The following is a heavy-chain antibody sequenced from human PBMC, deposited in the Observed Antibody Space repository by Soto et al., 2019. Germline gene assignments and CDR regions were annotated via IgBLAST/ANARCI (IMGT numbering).Heavy chain of an antibody. CDR3: ATRGRQAVNNCFDF. Sequence: PGGSLRLSCAASGFTLSSYAMHWVRQPPGTGLEWVAVISNDETYKEYADSVKGRFTISRDNSKNTVDLQMNSLRVDDTAVYYYATRGRQAVNNCFDFEGQGVRATVSS. CDR1: GFTLSSYA. J-gene: IGHJ5*01. CDR2: ISNDETYK. V-gene: IGHV3-30-3*02. D-gene: IGHD1-1*01.